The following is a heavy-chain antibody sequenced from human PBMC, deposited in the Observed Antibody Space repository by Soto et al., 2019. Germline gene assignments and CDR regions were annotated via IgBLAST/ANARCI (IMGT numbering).Heavy chain of an antibody. CDR2: ISWNSGSI. Sequence: EVQLVESGGGLVQPGRSLRLSCAASGFTFDDFAMHWVRQVPGKGLQWVSSISWNSGSIDYADSVKGRFTVSRDNAKNSLYLQMNSLRAEDTALYYCAKSTGTTRGSFQHWGQGTLVTVSS. CDR3: AKSTGTTRGSFQH. D-gene: IGHD1-7*01. J-gene: IGHJ1*01. V-gene: IGHV3-9*01. CDR1: GFTFDDFA.